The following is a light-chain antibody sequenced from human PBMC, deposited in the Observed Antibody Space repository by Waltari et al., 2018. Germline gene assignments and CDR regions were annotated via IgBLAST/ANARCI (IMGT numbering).Light chain of an antibody. Sequence: SYELTQPPSVSVSPGQTASLPCSGDQLRDNSPCWYQQKPGQSPVLVIYQDSKRPSGIPERFSGSNSGNTATLTISGTQAMDEADYYCQAWDSSTAVFGGGTKLTVL. CDR2: QDS. CDR1: QLRDNS. V-gene: IGLV3-1*01. J-gene: IGLJ2*01. CDR3: QAWDSSTAV.